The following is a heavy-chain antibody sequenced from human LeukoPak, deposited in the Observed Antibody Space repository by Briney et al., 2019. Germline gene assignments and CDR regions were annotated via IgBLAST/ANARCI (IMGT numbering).Heavy chain of an antibody. CDR2: ITGDGGST. CDR1: GFTFSNYA. D-gene: IGHD3-9*01. Sequence: GGSLRLSCAASGFTFSNYAMSWVRQAPGKGLEWVSAITGDGGSTYYADSVKGRFTISRDNSKNTLYLQMNSLRAEDTALYYCAKWGDYDVLTGYYDPDYWGQGTLVTVSS. J-gene: IGHJ4*02. V-gene: IGHV3-23*01. CDR3: AKWGDYDVLTGYYDPDY.